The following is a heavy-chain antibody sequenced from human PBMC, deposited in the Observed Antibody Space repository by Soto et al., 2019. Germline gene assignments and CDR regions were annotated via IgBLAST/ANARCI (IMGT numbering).Heavy chain of an antibody. D-gene: IGHD2-21*01. V-gene: IGHV4-59*01. CDR3: TRGGDPYKTGH. Sequence: SSETLSLTCTVSGGSISSYDWSWIRQPPGKGLEWIGYIYYTGSTNYNPSLKGRVTMSVDTSKNQFSLKLTSVNTADTAIYYCTRGGDPYKTGHWGQGTLVTVSS. J-gene: IGHJ4*02. CDR2: IYYTGST. CDR1: GGSISSYD.